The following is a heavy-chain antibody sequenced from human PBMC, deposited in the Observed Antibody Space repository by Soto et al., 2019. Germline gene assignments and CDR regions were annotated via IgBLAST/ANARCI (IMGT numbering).Heavy chain of an antibody. CDR2: MSYDGTKE. Sequence: GGSLRLSCAASGFTLTTYGMHWVRQAPGKGLEWVAAMSYDGTKEYYADSVKGRFTISRDSSRNTLFLQLNSLRAEDTAVYYCAKEFGSAWIDHWGEGTLVTVSS. D-gene: IGHD6-25*01. CDR3: AKEFGSAWIDH. CDR1: GFTLTTYG. J-gene: IGHJ4*02. V-gene: IGHV3-30*18.